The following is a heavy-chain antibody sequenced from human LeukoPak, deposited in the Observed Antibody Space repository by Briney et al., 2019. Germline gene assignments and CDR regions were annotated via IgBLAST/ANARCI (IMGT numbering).Heavy chain of an antibody. V-gene: IGHV1-2*02. D-gene: IGHD2-2*01. CDR3: AATGVRYCSSTSCLGDAFDI. CDR1: GYTFTGYY. CDR2: INPNSGGT. Sequence: ASVKVSCKASGYTFTGYYMHWVRQPPGQGGEWMGWINPNSGGTHSVHKFQGRVTMTRDTSISKGYMELSRLRSDDTAVYYCAATGVRYCSSTSCLGDAFDILGQGTMVTVSS. J-gene: IGHJ3*02.